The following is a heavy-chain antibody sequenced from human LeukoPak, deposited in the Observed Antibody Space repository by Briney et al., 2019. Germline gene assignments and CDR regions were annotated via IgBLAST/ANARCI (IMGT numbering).Heavy chain of an antibody. V-gene: IGHV4-59*01. D-gene: IGHD5-24*01. CDR2: IYYSGST. Sequence: LETLSLTCTVSGGSISSYYWSWIRQPPGKGLEWIGYIYYSGSTNYNPSLKSRVTISVDTSKNQFSLKLSSVTAADTAVYYCARGEDGYNSADEAFDIWGQGTMVTVSS. J-gene: IGHJ3*02. CDR1: GGSISSYY. CDR3: ARGEDGYNSADEAFDI.